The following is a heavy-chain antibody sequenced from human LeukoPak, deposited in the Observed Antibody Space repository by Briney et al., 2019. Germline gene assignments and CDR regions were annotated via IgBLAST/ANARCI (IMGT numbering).Heavy chain of an antibody. Sequence: SETLSLTCVVSGGSISSDTYYWGWLRQPPGKGLEGIRRNYCSGSTYYNPYFKSRVTISVNTSRNQSTLKLSSVTAAGTAVYYCAKHDPGEYSSVWDYFDYWGQGTLVTVSS. D-gene: IGHD6-19*01. V-gene: IGHV4-39*01. CDR1: GGSISSDTYY. CDR3: AKHDPGEYSSVWDYFDY. J-gene: IGHJ4*02. CDR2: NYCSGST.